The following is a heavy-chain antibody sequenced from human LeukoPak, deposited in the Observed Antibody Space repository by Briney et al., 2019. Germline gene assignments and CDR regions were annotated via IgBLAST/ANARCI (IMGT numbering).Heavy chain of an antibody. J-gene: IGHJ4*02. CDR3: ARVFARSGEISGSYFYY. CDR2: IIPIFGRA. Sequence: GVSVKVSCKASGGTFSSYAINWVRQAPGQGPEWMGGIIPIFGRANYAQKFQGRVAMTTDESTSTAYMELSSLRSEDTAVYYCARVFARSGEISGSYFYYWGQGTLVTVSS. D-gene: IGHD1-26*01. CDR1: GGTFSSYA. V-gene: IGHV1-69*05.